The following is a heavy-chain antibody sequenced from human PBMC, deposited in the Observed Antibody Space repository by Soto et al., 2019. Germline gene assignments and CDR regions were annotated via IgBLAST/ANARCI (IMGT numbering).Heavy chain of an antibody. CDR1: GGSFSGYY. Sequence: QVQLQQWGAGLLKPSETLSLTCAVYGGSFSGYYWSWIRQPPGKGLEWIGEINHSGSTNYNPSLKSRVTISVDPSKNQFSLKLSSVTAADTAVYYCALYINSSGYGLDYWGQGTLVTVSS. V-gene: IGHV4-34*01. CDR3: ALYINSSGYGLDY. D-gene: IGHD6-19*01. J-gene: IGHJ4*02. CDR2: INHSGST.